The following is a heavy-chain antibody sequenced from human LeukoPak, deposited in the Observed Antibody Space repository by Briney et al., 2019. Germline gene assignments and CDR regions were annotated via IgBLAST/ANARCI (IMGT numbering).Heavy chain of an antibody. CDR2: ISGSDGST. J-gene: IGHJ4*02. Sequence: GGSLRLSCAASGFTFRIYAMSWVRQAPGKGLEWVSAISGSDGSTNYADSVKGRFSISRDNSKNTLYLHTKSLTAEDTAVYYCAKELYGWYYDYWGQGTLVTVSS. D-gene: IGHD6-19*01. CDR3: AKELYGWYYDY. V-gene: IGHV3-23*01. CDR1: GFTFRIYA.